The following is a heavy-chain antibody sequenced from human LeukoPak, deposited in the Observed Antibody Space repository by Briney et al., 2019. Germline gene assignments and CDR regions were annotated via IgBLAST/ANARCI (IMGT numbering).Heavy chain of an antibody. CDR3: VKTYSRYFDL. Sequence: GGSLRLSCSASGFSLSSYPMHWVRQAPGKGLEYVSAISNNGGSTYYTDSVKGRFTISRDNSKNTLYLQLSSLRTEDTAVYYCVKTYSRYFDLWGRGTLVTVSA. CDR1: GFSLSSYP. CDR2: ISNNGGST. J-gene: IGHJ2*01. V-gene: IGHV3-64D*06. D-gene: IGHD3-9*01.